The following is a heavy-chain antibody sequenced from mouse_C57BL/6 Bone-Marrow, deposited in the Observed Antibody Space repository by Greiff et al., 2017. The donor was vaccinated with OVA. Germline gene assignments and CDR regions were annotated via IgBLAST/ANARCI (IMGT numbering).Heavy chain of an antibody. Sequence: EVKVEESGGGLVQPGGSMKLSCVASGFTFSNYWMNWVRQSPEQGLECVAQIRLKFDNYATHYAESVKGRFTISRDESKSSVYLQMINLRAEDTGVYYCSVETADAAAGFAYWGQGTLVTVSA. D-gene: IGHD3-2*01. CDR3: SVETADAAAGFAY. J-gene: IGHJ3*01. V-gene: IGHV6-3*01. CDR2: IRLKFDNYAT. CDR1: GFTFSNYW.